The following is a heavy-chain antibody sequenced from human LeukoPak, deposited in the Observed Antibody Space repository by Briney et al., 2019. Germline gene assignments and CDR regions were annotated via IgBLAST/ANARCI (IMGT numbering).Heavy chain of an antibody. Sequence: SETLSLTCTVSGGSISSYYWSWIRQPPGKGLEWIGSIYHSGSTNYNPSLRSRVTMSVDTSKNQFSLKLSSVTAADTAVYYCAASLDTAMVAFDYWGQGTLVTVTS. CDR2: IYHSGST. V-gene: IGHV4-59*08. CDR3: AASLDTAMVAFDY. CDR1: GGSISSYY. J-gene: IGHJ4*02. D-gene: IGHD5-18*01.